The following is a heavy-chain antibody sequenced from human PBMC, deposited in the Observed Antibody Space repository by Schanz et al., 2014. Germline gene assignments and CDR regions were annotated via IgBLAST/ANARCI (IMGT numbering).Heavy chain of an antibody. CDR2: INPSGGST. V-gene: IGHV1-69*04. D-gene: IGHD4-17*01. J-gene: IGHJ4*02. CDR3: ARGYGDSPTDF. CDR1: GGTFSSFG. Sequence: QVQLVQSGAEVKKPGSSVKVSCKASGGTFSSFGINWVRQAPGQGLEWMGMINPSGGSTTYAQKFQGRVTITRDTSASTAYMELSSLRSEDTAVYYCARGYGDSPTDFWGQGTLVTVSS.